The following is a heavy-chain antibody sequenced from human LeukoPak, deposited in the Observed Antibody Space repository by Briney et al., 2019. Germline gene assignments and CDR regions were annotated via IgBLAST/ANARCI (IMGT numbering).Heavy chain of an antibody. CDR3: ASGENFYYYYMDV. Sequence: SETLSLTCAVYGGSFSGYYWSWIRQPPGKGLEWIGEINHSGSTNYNPSLKSRVTISVDTSKNQFSLKLTSVTAADTAVYYCASGENFYYYYMDVWGKGTTVTVSS. CDR1: GGSFSGYY. CDR2: INHSGST. D-gene: IGHD2/OR15-2a*01. J-gene: IGHJ6*03. V-gene: IGHV4-34*01.